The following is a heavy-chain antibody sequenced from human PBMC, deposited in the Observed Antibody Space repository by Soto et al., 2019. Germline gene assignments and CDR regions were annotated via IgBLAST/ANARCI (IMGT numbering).Heavy chain of an antibody. CDR2: INWNGGST. CDR3: ARAPNIVVVVAATAFDY. D-gene: IGHD2-15*01. CDR1: GFTFDDYG. J-gene: IGHJ4*02. V-gene: IGHV3-20*04. Sequence: GGALRLSCAASGFTFDDYGMSWVRQAPGKGLEWVSGINWNGGSTGYADSVKGRFTISRDNAKNSLYLQMNSLRAEDTALYYCARAPNIVVVVAATAFDYWGQGTLVTVSS.